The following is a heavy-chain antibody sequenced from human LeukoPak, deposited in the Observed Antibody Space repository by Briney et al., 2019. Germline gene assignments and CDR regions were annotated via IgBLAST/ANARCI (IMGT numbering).Heavy chain of an antibody. CDR1: GFTFTSYG. D-gene: IGHD5-12*01. CDR3: ARDYSGYD. CDR2: ISGSGDST. V-gene: IGHV3-23*01. J-gene: IGHJ4*02. Sequence: GGSLRLSRAASGFTFTSYGMNWVRQAPGKELEWVSAISGSGDSTYYADSVKGRFTISRDNSKNTLFLQMNSLRADDTAVYYCARDYSGYDWGQGTLVTVSS.